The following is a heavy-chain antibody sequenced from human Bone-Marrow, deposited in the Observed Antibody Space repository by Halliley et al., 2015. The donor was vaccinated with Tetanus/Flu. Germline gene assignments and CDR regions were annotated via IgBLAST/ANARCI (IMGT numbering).Heavy chain of an antibody. CDR1: GGSITSDSFY. CDR3: ARAVTGMWQDFNWFDP. J-gene: IGHJ5*02. D-gene: IGHD2-21*02. Sequence: TLSLTCTVSGGSITSDSFYWSWIRQDPRKGLEWIGYIFHSGSAYYNPSLRSRLTISVDTSKNQFSLRPTSVTAADTAIYYCARAVTGMWQDFNWFDPWGQGMLVPFSS. V-gene: IGHV4-31*03. CDR2: IFHSGSA.